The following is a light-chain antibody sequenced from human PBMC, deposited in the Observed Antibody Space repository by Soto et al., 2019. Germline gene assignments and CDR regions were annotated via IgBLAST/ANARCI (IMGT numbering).Light chain of an antibody. CDR1: SSNIETND. Sequence: QAVVTQPPSASGTPGQRVTISCSGSSSNIETNDIFWHQQLPGSAPKLLIYSNDQRPSGVPDRFSASKSCTSASLAISGLRSEDEAEYFCATWDDSLSGVVFGGGTKLTVL. V-gene: IGLV1-47*02. J-gene: IGLJ2*01. CDR3: ATWDDSLSGVV. CDR2: SND.